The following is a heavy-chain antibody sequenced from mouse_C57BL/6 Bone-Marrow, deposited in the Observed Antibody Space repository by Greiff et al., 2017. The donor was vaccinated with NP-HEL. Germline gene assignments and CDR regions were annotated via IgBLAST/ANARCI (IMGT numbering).Heavy chain of an antibody. CDR1: GFSFNTYA. D-gene: IGHD6-2*01. Sequence: EAGGVLVQPKGSLKLSCAASGFSFNTYAMNWVRQAPGKGLEWVARIRSKSNNYATYYADSVKDRFTISRDDSESMLYLQMNNLKTEDTAMYYCVSSHFDYWGQGTTLTVSS. J-gene: IGHJ2*01. CDR2: IRSKSNNYAT. V-gene: IGHV10-1*01. CDR3: VSSHFDY.